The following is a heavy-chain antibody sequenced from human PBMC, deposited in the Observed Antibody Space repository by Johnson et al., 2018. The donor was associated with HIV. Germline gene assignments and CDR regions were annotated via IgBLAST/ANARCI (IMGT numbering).Heavy chain of an antibody. CDR1: GFTFSSYA. V-gene: IGHV3-30*02. CDR3: AKSGGHCIRGMCYDAFDI. CDR2: IRYDGSTQ. Sequence: QVQLVESGGGVVQPGRSLRLSCASSGFTFSSYAMHWVRQAPGKGLEWVAYIRYDGSTQSYADSVKGRFSISRDNSKNTLYMEINSLRAEDTALYYCAKSGGHCIRGMCYDAFDIWGQGTMVTVSS. D-gene: IGHD2-15*01. J-gene: IGHJ3*02.